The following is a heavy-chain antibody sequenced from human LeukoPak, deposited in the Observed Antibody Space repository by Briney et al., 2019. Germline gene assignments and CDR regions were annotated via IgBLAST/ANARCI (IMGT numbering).Heavy chain of an antibody. CDR2: IIPILGIA. J-gene: IGHJ6*02. CDR3: ARVCSSTSCSNQYYYYYGMDV. Sequence: ASVKVSCKASGGTFSSYAISWVRQAPGQGLEWMGRIIPILGIANYAQKFQGRVTITADKSTSTAYMELSSLRSEDTAVYYCARVCSSTSCSNQYYYYYGMDVWGQGTTVTVSS. D-gene: IGHD2-2*01. CDR1: GGTFSSYA. V-gene: IGHV1-69*04.